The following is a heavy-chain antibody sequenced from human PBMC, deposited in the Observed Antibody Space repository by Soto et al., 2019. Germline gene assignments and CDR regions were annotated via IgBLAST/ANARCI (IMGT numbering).Heavy chain of an antibody. D-gene: IGHD3-22*01. CDR2: INHSGST. CDR1: GGSFSGYY. V-gene: IGHV4-34*01. J-gene: IGHJ4*02. CDR3: ARSDSSGKTRYYFDQ. Sequence: SETLSLTCAVYGGSFSGYYWSWIRQPPGKGLEWIGEINHSGSTNYNPSLKSRVTISVDTSTNQFSLKLSSMTAADTALYYCARSDSSGKTRYYFDQWGQGTLVTVSS.